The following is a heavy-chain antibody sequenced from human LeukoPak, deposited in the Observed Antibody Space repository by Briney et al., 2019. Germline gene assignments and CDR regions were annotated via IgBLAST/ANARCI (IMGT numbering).Heavy chain of an antibody. CDR2: IYYSGST. V-gene: IGHV4-34*01. Sequence: SETLSLTCAVYGGSFSGYYWSWIRQPPGKGLEWIGSIYYSGSTYYNPSLKSRVTISVDTSKNQFSLKLSSVTAADTAVYYCASYYDSSGYADGAFDIWGQGTMVTVSS. J-gene: IGHJ3*02. D-gene: IGHD3-22*01. CDR3: ASYYDSSGYADGAFDI. CDR1: GGSFSGYY.